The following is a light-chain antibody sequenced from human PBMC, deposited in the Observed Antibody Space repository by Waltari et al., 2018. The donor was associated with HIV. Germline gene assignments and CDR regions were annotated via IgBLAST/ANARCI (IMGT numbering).Light chain of an antibody. J-gene: IGKJ4*02. CDR3: QQLNTYPRP. CDR2: SAS. Sequence: DTHLPQSPSPLAPSVGDSVTATCRASLFIRSNLAWYQHKPGKAPKPLIYSASTLQSGVPSRFSGSQSGTDSALTISSLQPEDFATYCCQQLNTYPRPFGGGTKVEIK. V-gene: IGKV1-9*01. CDR1: LFIRSN.